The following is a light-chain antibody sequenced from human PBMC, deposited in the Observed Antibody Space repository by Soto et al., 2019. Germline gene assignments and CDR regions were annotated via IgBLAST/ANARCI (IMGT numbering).Light chain of an antibody. CDR1: SSDVGAYYY. CDR2: EVT. CDR3: SSYTTSSTLWV. Sequence: QSVLTQPASVSGSPGQSITISCTGASSDVGAYYYVSWYQRYPGKAPKLMIYEVTNRPSGVSNRFSGSKSGNTASLTISGLQAKDEADYYCSSYTTSSTLWVFGTGTKVTVL. J-gene: IGLJ1*01. V-gene: IGLV2-14*01.